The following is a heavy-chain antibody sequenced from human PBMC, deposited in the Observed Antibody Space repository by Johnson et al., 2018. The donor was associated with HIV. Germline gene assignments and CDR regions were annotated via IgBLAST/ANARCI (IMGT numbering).Heavy chain of an antibody. Sequence: QVQLVESGGGVVQPGRSLTLSCAASRFTLSSYAMHWVRQAPGKGLEWVAVVSYDGSNKYYADSVKGRFTISRDNAKNTLYLQMNSLRAEDTAVYYCTRATYSNSKAHAFDIWGQGTMVTVSS. CDR2: VSYDGSNK. V-gene: IGHV3-30*04. D-gene: IGHD6-6*01. CDR3: TRATYSNSKAHAFDI. J-gene: IGHJ3*02. CDR1: RFTLSSYA.